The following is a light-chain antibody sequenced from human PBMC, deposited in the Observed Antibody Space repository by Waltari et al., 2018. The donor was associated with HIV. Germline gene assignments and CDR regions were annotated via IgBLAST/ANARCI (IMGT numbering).Light chain of an antibody. J-gene: IGLJ2*01. Sequence: SYVLTQPPSVSVAPGQTARITCGGNNIGSKSVHWYQQKPGQAPVLVVYDDSDRPSGITERFSGSNSGNTATLTISRVEAGDEADYYCQVWDSSSDHVVFGGGTKLTIL. CDR3: QVWDSSSDHVV. V-gene: IGLV3-21*02. CDR2: DDS. CDR1: NIGSKS.